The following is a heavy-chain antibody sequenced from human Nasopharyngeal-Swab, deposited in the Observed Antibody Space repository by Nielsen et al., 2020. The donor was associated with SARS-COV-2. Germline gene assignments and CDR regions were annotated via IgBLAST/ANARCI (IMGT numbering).Heavy chain of an antibody. Sequence: GGSLRLSCAASGLSVTNSHMNWIRQAPGKGLEWVSVIYGGGTTEYADSVRGQFTISRDRSGNTLYLQMNSLRADDTAIYYCARDPRGDGYSFFDYWGQGTEVTVSS. D-gene: IGHD5-24*01. CDR1: GLSVTNSH. CDR3: ARDPRGDGYSFFDY. V-gene: IGHV3-53*01. CDR2: IYGGGTT. J-gene: IGHJ4*02.